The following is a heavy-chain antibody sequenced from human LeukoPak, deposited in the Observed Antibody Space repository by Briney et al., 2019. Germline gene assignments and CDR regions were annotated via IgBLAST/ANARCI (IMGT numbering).Heavy chain of an antibody. Sequence: GGSLRLSCAASGFTFSTYNMNWVRQAPGKELEWVSSITSSGSYIYYADSVKGRFTISRDNAKKSLYLQMNSLRAEDTAVYYCARKENILTGYYDHWGQGTLVTVSS. V-gene: IGHV3-21*01. J-gene: IGHJ5*02. CDR1: GFTFSTYN. D-gene: IGHD3-9*01. CDR3: ARKENILTGYYDH. CDR2: ITSSGSYI.